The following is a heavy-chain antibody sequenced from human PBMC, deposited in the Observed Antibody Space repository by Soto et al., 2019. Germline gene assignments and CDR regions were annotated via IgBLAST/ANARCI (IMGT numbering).Heavy chain of an antibody. J-gene: IGHJ3*02. CDR3: AKERGVLDAFDI. CDR1: GFTSSSFV. D-gene: IGHD3-10*01. CDR2: ISSDGKNQ. V-gene: IGHV3-30*18. Sequence: QVQLVESGGGVVQPGRSLRLSCAASGFTSSSFVIHWVRQAPGKGLEWLAVISSDGKNQYYADSVKGRFTISRDNSKNTLYSHVNSLRAEDTAVYFCAKERGVLDAFDIWGQGTMVTVSS.